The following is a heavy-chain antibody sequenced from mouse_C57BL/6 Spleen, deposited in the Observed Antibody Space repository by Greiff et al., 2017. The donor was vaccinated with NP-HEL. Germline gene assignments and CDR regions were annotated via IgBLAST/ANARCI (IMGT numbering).Heavy chain of an antibody. CDR3: ARDRGNGYHYYAMDY. CDR2: ISYDGSN. D-gene: IGHD2-2*01. J-gene: IGHJ4*01. CDR1: GYSITSGYY. V-gene: IGHV3-6*01. Sequence: VQLKESGPGLVKPSQSLSLTCSVTGYSITSGYYWNWIRQFPGNKLEWMGYISYDGSNNYNPSLKNRISITRDTSKNQFFLKLNSVTTEDTATYYCARDRGNGYHYYAMDYWGQGTSVTVSS.